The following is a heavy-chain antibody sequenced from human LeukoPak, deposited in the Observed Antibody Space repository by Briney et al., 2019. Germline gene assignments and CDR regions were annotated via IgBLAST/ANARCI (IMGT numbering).Heavy chain of an antibody. D-gene: IGHD3-22*01. CDR3: AIRDSSGYYSFAFDI. CDR1: GGSISSGGYY. J-gene: IGHJ3*02. V-gene: IGHV4-31*03. Sequence: SETLSLTCTVSGGSISSGGYYWSWIRQHPGKGLEGIGYIYYSGSTYYNPALKSRVTISVDTSKNQFSLKLSSVTAADTAVYYCAIRDSSGYYSFAFDIWGQGTMVTVSS. CDR2: IYYSGST.